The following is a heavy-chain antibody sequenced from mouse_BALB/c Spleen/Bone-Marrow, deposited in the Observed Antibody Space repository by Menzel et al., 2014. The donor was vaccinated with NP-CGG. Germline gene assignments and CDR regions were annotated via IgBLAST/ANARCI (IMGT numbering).Heavy chain of an antibody. V-gene: IGHV5-9-2*01. Sequence: EAQGVESGGDLVKPGGSLKLSCAASGFTFSSYGMSWVRQTPEKGLEWVATISGGGSYIYYADNVKGRFIISRDNAKNNLYLQVRSLRSEDTALYYCAREGYDYDWFADWGQGTLVTVSA. D-gene: IGHD2-4*01. CDR1: GFTFSSYG. CDR2: ISGGGSYI. CDR3: AREGYDYDWFAD. J-gene: IGHJ3*01.